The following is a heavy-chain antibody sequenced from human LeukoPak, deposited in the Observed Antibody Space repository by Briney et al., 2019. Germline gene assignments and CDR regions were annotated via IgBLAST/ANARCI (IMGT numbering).Heavy chain of an antibody. CDR2: ISAYNGNT. D-gene: IGHD1-26*01. Sequence: ASVKVSCKASGYTFTSYGISWVRQAPGQGLEWMGWISAYNGNTNYAQKLQGRVTTTTDTSTSTAYMELRSLRSDDTAVYYCARDPSGLVGAANPFFDYWGQGTLVTVSS. J-gene: IGHJ4*02. CDR3: ARDPSGLVGAANPFFDY. V-gene: IGHV1-18*01. CDR1: GYTFTSYG.